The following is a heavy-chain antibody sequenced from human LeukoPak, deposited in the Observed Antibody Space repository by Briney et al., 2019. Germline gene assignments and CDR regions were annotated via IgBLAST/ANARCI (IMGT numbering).Heavy chain of an antibody. Sequence: KLGGSLRLSCAASGFTFSSYSMNWVRQAPGKGLEWVSSISSSSSYIYYADSVKGRFTISRDNAKNSLYLQMNSLRAEDTAVYYCARTITMNYYYYMDVWGKGTTVTVSS. CDR3: ARTITMNYYYYMDV. CDR2: ISSSSSYI. J-gene: IGHJ6*03. V-gene: IGHV3-21*01. D-gene: IGHD3-22*01. CDR1: GFTFSSYS.